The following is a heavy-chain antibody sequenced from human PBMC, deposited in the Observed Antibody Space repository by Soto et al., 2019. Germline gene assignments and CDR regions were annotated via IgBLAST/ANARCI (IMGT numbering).Heavy chain of an antibody. CDR2: IKSKTDGGTT. J-gene: IGHJ6*02. V-gene: IGHV3-15*01. CDR1: GFTFSNAW. CDR3: TTDREWELIWYYGMDV. Sequence: PGGSLRLSCAASGFTFSNAWMSWVRQAPGKGLEWVGRIKSKTDGGTTDYAAPVKGRFTISRDDSKNTLYLQMNSLKTEDTAVYYCTTDREWELIWYYGMDVWGQGTTVTVSS. D-gene: IGHD1-26*01.